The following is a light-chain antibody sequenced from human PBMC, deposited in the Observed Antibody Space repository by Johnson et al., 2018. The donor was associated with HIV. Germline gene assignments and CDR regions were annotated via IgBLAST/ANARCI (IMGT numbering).Light chain of an antibody. CDR2: DNN. CDR3: GTWDSSLSVPYV. CDR1: SSNIGNNY. J-gene: IGLJ1*01. Sequence: QSVLTQPPSVSAAPGQKVTISCSGSSSNIGNNYVSWYQQLPGTAPKLLIYDNNKRPSGIPDRFSGSKSGTSATLGTTGLQPGDEADYYCGTWDSSLSVPYVFGTGTKVTVL. V-gene: IGLV1-51*01.